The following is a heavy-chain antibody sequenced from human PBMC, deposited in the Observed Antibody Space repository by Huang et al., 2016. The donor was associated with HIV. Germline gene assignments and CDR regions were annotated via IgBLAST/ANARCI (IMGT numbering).Heavy chain of an antibody. Sequence: EVQLVESGGGLVRPGGSLRLSCAVSGFAFSDYSLNWVRQAPGTGLEWVAYSSSSTTYYADSVKGRFTISRDNAKNPLYLHMNSLRAEDTALYYCVREIYYMDVWGEGTTVTVSS. J-gene: IGHJ6*03. CDR3: VREIYYMDV. V-gene: IGHV3-48*01. CDR1: GFAFSDYS. CDR2: SSSSTT.